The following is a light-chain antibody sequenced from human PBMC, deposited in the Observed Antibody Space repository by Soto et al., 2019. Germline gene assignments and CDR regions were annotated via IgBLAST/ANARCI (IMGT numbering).Light chain of an antibody. CDR2: GAS. Sequence: EIVLTQSPATLSLSAGERATLSCISSQGVSSYLAWYQQKPGQAPRLLIYGASSRATGIPDRFSGSGSGTDFTLTISRLEPEDFAVYYCQQYGSSPPITFGQGTRLEIK. CDR3: QQYGSSPPIT. J-gene: IGKJ5*01. CDR1: QGVSSY. V-gene: IGKV3-20*01.